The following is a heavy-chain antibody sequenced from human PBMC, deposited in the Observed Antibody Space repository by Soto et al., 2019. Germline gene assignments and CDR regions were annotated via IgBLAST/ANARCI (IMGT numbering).Heavy chain of an antibody. J-gene: IGHJ4*02. CDR2: ISGSGGSA. V-gene: IGHV3-23*01. CDR1: GFTFSSYA. CDR3: ARGRGPLYYFDY. Sequence: GGSLRLSCAASGFTFSSYAMSWVRQAPGKGLEWVSAISGSGGSAYYADSVKGRFTISRDNSKKTLYLQMNSLRAEDTAVYYCARGRGPLYYFDYWGQGTLVTVYS. D-gene: IGHD2-15*01.